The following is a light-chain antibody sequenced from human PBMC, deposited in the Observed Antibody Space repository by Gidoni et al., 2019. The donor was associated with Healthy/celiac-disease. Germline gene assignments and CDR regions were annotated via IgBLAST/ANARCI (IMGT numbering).Light chain of an antibody. CDR2: EVS. V-gene: IGLV2-14*01. Sequence: QSALTQPASVSWSPGQSITISCTGTSSDVGGYNYVSWYQQHPGKAPKLMIYEVSNRPSGVSNRFSGSKSGNTASLTISGLQAEDEADYYCSSYTSSSRYVFGTGTKVTAL. J-gene: IGLJ1*01. CDR1: SSDVGGYNY. CDR3: SSYTSSSRYV.